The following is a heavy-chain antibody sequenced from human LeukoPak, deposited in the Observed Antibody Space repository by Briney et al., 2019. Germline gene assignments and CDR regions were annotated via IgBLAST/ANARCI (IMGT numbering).Heavy chain of an antibody. Sequence: GGSLRLSSVASGFSFSSYDMHWVRQVTGKGLEWVSLIGIAGDTYYPGSVEGRFTVSRENAKNSLYLQMNSLRAEDTAVYYCAKLAEVAPTRPQGFDLWGRGTLVTVSS. D-gene: IGHD5-12*01. CDR2: IGIAGDT. V-gene: IGHV3-13*04. CDR3: AKLAEVAPTRPQGFDL. J-gene: IGHJ2*01. CDR1: GFSFSSYD.